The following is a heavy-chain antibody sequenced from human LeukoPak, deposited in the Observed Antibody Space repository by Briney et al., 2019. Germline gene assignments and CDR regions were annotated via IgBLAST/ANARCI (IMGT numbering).Heavy chain of an antibody. J-gene: IGHJ4*02. D-gene: IGHD4-17*01. CDR1: GFSFICYG. Sequence: GGSLRLACAASGFSFICYGMHWVRHAPGKGLEWVGVISDDGRRKDYADSVKGRFTISRDNSKDTLYLQMNSLRAEDTAVYYCAKRRSDYGDYVSYFDYWGQGTLVTVSS. V-gene: IGHV3-30*18. CDR3: AKRRSDYGDYVSYFDY. CDR2: ISDDGRRK.